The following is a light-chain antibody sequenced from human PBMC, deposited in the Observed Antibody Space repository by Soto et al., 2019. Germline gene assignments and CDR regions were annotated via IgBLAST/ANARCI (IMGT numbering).Light chain of an antibody. CDR2: AAS. Sequence: DIQMTQSPSSLSASVGDRVTITCRASQSVDDYFSWYQQIPGRAPKLLIYAASHLQSWVPSRCRGSGKATDLTLTISSLQPEDSAIYYCRQSYDTPWTFGQGTKVEIK. CDR1: QSVDDY. V-gene: IGKV1-39*01. CDR3: RQSYDTPWT. J-gene: IGKJ1*01.